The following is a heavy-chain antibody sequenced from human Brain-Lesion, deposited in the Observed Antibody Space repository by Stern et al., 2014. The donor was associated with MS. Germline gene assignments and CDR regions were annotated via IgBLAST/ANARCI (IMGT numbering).Heavy chain of an antibody. Sequence: VHLVESGGGLVQPGRSLRLSWAASGFTFSSSGMYWVRQAPGTGLERVASIRLDGTKKNYIESVKGRFTISRDNSKNTLSLQMTSLRAEDTAVYYCAKDKKDSSGWNLYFYGMDVWGQGTTVIVSS. V-gene: IGHV3-33*06. CDR3: AKDKKDSSGWNLYFYGMDV. D-gene: IGHD6-19*01. CDR2: IRLDGTKK. J-gene: IGHJ6*02. CDR1: GFTFSSSG.